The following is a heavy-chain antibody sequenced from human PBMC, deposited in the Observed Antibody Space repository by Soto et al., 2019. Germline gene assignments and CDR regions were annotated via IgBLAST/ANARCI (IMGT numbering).Heavy chain of an antibody. CDR1: GGSINSDAYY. CDR2: IYYSGRT. V-gene: IGHV4-30-4*01. Sequence: SETLSLTCTVSGGSINSDAYYWSWIRQPPGKGLEWIGHIYYSGRTYYAPSLESRLTISLDMSKNQFSLRLSSVNASDTAVYYCARDRSNSPDYFDYWGQGTLVTVSS. D-gene: IGHD6-6*01. CDR3: ARDRSNSPDYFDY. J-gene: IGHJ4*02.